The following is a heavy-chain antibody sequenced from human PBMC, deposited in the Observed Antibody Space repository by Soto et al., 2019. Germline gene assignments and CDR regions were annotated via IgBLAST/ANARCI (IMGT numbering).Heavy chain of an antibody. CDR3: ARGRVAATLSFYYYGMDV. CDR2: IIPIFGTA. J-gene: IGHJ6*02. CDR1: GGTFSSYA. V-gene: IGHV1-69*13. D-gene: IGHD2-15*01. Sequence: GASVKVSCKASGGTFSSYAISWVRQAPGQGLEWMGGIIPIFGTANYAQKFQGRVTITADESTSTAYMELSSLRSEDTAVYYCARGRVAATLSFYYYGMDVWGQGTTVTVSS.